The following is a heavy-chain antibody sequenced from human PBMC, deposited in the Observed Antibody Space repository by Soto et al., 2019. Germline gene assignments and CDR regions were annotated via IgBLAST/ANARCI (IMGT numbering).Heavy chain of an antibody. CDR2: IIPIFGTA. J-gene: IGHJ4*02. V-gene: IGHV1-69*06. D-gene: IGHD1-26*01. CDR3: ARVNSGSYPYFDY. Sequence: SVKVSCKASGGTFSSYAISWVRQAPGQGLEWMGGIIPIFGTANYAQKFQGRVTITADKSTSTAYMELSSLRSEDTAVYYCARVNSGSYPYFDYWGQGTLVTVSS. CDR1: GGTFSSYA.